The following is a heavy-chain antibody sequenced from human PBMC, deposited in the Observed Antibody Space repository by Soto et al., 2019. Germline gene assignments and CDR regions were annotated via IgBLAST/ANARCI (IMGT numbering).Heavy chain of an antibody. CDR1: GGSFSGYY. CDR2: INHSGST. CDR3: AMPGIAAAGGSYYFDY. V-gene: IGHV4-34*01. J-gene: IGHJ4*02. Sequence: SATLSLTCAVSGGSFSGYYWSWIRQPPGKGLEWIGEINHSGSTNYNPSLKSRVTISVDTSKNQFSLKLSSVTAADTAVYYCAMPGIAAAGGSYYFDYWGQGTLVTVSS. D-gene: IGHD6-13*01.